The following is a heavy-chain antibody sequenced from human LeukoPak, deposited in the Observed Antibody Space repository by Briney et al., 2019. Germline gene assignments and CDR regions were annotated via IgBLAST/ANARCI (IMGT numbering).Heavy chain of an antibody. CDR1: GGSISSSSYY. J-gene: IGHJ4*02. Sequence: SETLSLTCTVSGGSISSSSYYWGWIRQPPGKGLEWIGSIYYSGSTYYNPSLKSRVTISVDRSKNQFSLKLSSVTAADTAVYYCASPKYSSSTPPYYWGQGTLVTVSS. V-gene: IGHV4-39*07. CDR3: ASPKYSSSTPPYY. D-gene: IGHD6-6*01. CDR2: IYYSGST.